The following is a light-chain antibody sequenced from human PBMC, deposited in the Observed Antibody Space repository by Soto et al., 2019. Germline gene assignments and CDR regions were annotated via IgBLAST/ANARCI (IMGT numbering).Light chain of an antibody. Sequence: QSVLTQPPSVSGTPGQRVSISCSGSTSNIGINTVNWYQQLPGTAPKLLIYSNTQRPSGVPVRFSGSKSGTSASLAISGLRSEDEADYYCAAWDDALGGLVVFGGGTKLTVL. V-gene: IGLV1-44*01. CDR2: SNT. J-gene: IGLJ2*01. CDR1: TSNIGINT. CDR3: AAWDDALGGLVV.